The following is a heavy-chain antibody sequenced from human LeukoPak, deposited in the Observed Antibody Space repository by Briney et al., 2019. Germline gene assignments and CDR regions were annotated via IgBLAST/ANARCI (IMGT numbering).Heavy chain of an antibody. CDR3: ARETVNCTNGVCSENWFDP. CDR1: GYTFTGYY. V-gene: IGHV1-2*02. D-gene: IGHD2-8*01. Sequence: ASVKVSCKASGYTFTGYYMHWVRQAPGQGLEWMGWINPNSGGTNYAQKFQGRVTMTRDTSISTAYMELSRLRSDDTAVYYCARETVNCTNGVCSENWFDPWGQGTLVTVSS. CDR2: INPNSGGT. J-gene: IGHJ5*02.